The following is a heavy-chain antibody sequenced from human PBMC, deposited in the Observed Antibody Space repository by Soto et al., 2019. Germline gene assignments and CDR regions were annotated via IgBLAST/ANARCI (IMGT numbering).Heavy chain of an antibody. J-gene: IGHJ4*02. V-gene: IGHV3-7*01. CDR2: IKQDGSEK. Sequence: EVQLGESGGGLVQPGGSLRLSCAASGFTVSGDSMSWVRQAPGKGLEWVANIKQDGSEKYYVASVKGRFTISRDNAKNAVYLQMNCRRADDTAVYYCARQRGCDYWGQGPLVTVSS. CDR3: ARQRGCDY. CDR1: GFTVSGDS. D-gene: IGHD1-1*01.